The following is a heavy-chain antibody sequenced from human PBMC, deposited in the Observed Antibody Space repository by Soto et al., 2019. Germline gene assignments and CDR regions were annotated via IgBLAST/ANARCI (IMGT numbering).Heavy chain of an antibody. J-gene: IGHJ4*02. CDR2: VYYTGTT. Sequence: SETLSLTCSVSVTSIRGYYWTWIRQPPGKGLEWIGYVYYTGTTKYNPSLKSRVTISVDTSKNQFSLRLNSVSAADTAVYYCAREVASFGSNHFDSWGQGALVTVS. CDR3: AREVASFGSNHFDS. CDR1: VTSIRGYY. V-gene: IGHV4-59*01. D-gene: IGHD3-10*01.